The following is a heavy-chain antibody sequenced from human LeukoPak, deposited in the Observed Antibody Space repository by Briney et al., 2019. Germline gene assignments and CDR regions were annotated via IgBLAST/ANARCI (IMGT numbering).Heavy chain of an antibody. CDR3: ARGLTTVTFPDAFDI. CDR1: GGSISSGGYY. V-gene: IGHV4-31*03. CDR2: IYYSGST. D-gene: IGHD4-17*01. J-gene: IGHJ3*02. Sequence: SETLSLTCTVSGGSISSGGYYWSWIRQHPGKGLEWIGYIYYSGSTCYNPSLKSRVTISVDTSKNQFSLKLSSVTAADTAVYYCARGLTTVTFPDAFDIWGQGTMVTVSS.